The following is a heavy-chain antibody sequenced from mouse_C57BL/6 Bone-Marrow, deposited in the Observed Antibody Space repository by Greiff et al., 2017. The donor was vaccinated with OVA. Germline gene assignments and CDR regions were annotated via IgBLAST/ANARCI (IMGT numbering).Heavy chain of an antibody. CDR2: IDPENGDT. J-gene: IGHJ4*01. V-gene: IGHV14-4*01. Sequence: VQLKQSGAELVRPGASVKLSCTASGFNIKDDYMHWVKQRPEQGLEWIGWIDPENGDTEYASKFQGKATITADTSSNTAYLQLSSLTSEDTAVYYCTRDYYSNYLYAMDYWGQGTSVTVSS. D-gene: IGHD2-5*01. CDR3: TRDYYSNYLYAMDY. CDR1: GFNIKDDY.